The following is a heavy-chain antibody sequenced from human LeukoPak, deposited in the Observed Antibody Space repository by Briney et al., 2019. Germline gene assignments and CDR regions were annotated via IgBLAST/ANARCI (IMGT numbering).Heavy chain of an antibody. CDR3: ARSKGVVTATDDY. Sequence: ASVKVSCKASGYTFTSYDINWVRQATGQGLEWMGWMNPNSGNTGYAQKFQGRVTMTTDTSTSTAYMELRSLRSDDTAVYYCARSKGVVTATDDYWGQGTLVTVSS. D-gene: IGHD2-21*02. CDR1: GYTFTSYD. V-gene: IGHV1-8*01. J-gene: IGHJ4*02. CDR2: MNPNSGNT.